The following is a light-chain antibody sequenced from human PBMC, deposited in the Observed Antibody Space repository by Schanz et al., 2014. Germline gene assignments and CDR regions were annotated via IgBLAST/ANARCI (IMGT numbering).Light chain of an antibody. Sequence: QSALTQPASVSGSPGQSITLSCTGTSSDVGGYNYVSWYQQHPGKAPKLIIYEGSKRPSGVSHRFSGSKSGSTASLTISGLQAEDEADYYCSSYTSTSTLVFGGGTKLTVL. CDR3: SSYTSTSTLV. J-gene: IGLJ3*02. CDR2: EGS. CDR1: SSDVGGYNY. V-gene: IGLV2-14*01.